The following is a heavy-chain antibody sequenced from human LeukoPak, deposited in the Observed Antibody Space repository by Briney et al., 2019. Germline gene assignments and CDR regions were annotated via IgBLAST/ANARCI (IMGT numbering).Heavy chain of an antibody. D-gene: IGHD4-11*01. Sequence: SQTLSLTCAISGDGVSSNSAAWNWIRQSPSRGLEWLGRTYYRSKWLSDYAVSVKSRITIDADTSKNQFSLQLNSVTPEDTAVYYCARKGTVTTPFDYWGQGILVTVSS. CDR1: GDGVSSNSAA. CDR2: TYYRSKWLS. CDR3: ARKGTVTTPFDY. V-gene: IGHV6-1*01. J-gene: IGHJ4*02.